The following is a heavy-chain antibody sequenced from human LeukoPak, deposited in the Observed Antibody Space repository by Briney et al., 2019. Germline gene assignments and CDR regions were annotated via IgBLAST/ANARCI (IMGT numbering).Heavy chain of an antibody. CDR2: IKQDGSEK. J-gene: IGHJ4*02. Sequence: GGSLRLSCAASGFTFSNYWITWVHQAPGKGLEWVANIKQDGSEKYYMDSVKGRFTIPRDNAKNSLFLQMNSLRAEDTAVYYCARGDRVGVTTGHFDYWGQGTLVTVSS. D-gene: IGHD1-26*01. V-gene: IGHV3-7*03. CDR1: GFTFSNYW. CDR3: ARGDRVGVTTGHFDY.